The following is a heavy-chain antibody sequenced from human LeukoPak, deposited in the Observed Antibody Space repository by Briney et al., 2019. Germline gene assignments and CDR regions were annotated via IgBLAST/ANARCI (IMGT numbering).Heavy chain of an antibody. V-gene: IGHV4-39*07. CDR1: GGSISSSSYY. CDR2: IYHSGST. Sequence: SETLSLTCTVSGGSISSSSYYWGWIRQPPGKGLEWIGSIYHSGSTYYNPSLKSRVTISVDTSKNQFSLKLSSVTAADTAVYYCAREKRDGITMVRGRNGRPIDYWSQGTLVTVSS. J-gene: IGHJ4*02. D-gene: IGHD3-10*01. CDR3: AREKRDGITMVRGRNGRPIDY.